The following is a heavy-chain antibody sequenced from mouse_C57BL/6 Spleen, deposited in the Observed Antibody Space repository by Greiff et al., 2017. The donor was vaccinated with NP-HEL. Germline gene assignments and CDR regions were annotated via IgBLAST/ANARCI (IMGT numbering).Heavy chain of an antibody. CDR2: INPSSGYT. CDR3: ARSEYGYDGDWFDY. Sequence: QVQLQQSGAELARPGASVKMSCKASGYTFTSYSMHWVKQRPGQGLEWIGYINPSSGYTKYNQKFKDKATLTADKSSSTAYMQLSSLTSEDSAVYYCARSEYGYDGDWFDYWGQGTPVTVSA. J-gene: IGHJ3*01. D-gene: IGHD2-2*01. CDR1: GYTFTSYS. V-gene: IGHV1-4*01.